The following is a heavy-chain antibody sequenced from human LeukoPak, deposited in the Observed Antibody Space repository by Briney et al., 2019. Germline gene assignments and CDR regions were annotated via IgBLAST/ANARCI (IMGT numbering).Heavy chain of an antibody. V-gene: IGHV4-34*01. CDR1: GGSFSGYY. CDR2: INHSGST. D-gene: IGHD6-6*01. CDR3: AGLEYNSPPHYYGMDV. Sequence: SETLTLTCAVYGGSFSGYYWSWIRQPPGKGLEWIGEINHSGSTNYNPSLKSRVTISVDTSKNQFSLRLSSVTAADTAVYYCAGLEYNSPPHYYGMDVWGQGTTVTVSS. J-gene: IGHJ6*02.